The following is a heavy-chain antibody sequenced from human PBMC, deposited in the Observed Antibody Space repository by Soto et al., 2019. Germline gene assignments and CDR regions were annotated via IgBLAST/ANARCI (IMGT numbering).Heavy chain of an antibody. CDR1: GGSFSDYY. Sequence: QVQLQQWGAGLLKPSETLSLTCPVNGGSFSDYYWTWIRQPPGKGLEWIGEVNHGGSTHYNPSLKSRVSKSGDTSKKQFSLNLTFVTAADKDVYYSAREWWSGSLIGGSLGGEGTLVTVSS. J-gene: IGHJ4*02. CDR2: VNHGGST. V-gene: IGHV4-34*01. CDR3: AREWWSGSLIGGSL. D-gene: IGHD3-3*01.